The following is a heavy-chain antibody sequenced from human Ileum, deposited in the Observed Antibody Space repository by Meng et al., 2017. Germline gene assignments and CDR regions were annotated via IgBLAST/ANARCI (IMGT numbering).Heavy chain of an antibody. J-gene: IGHJ4*02. V-gene: IGHV4-39*01. CDR2: IYYGGST. D-gene: IGHD4-17*01. CDR1: SGSFTNNNYY. CDR3: ARRAHYGDPPR. Sequence: QLRLQESGPGLGKPAENRSLTCSVSSGSFTNNNYYWVWIRRPPGKGLEWIGSIYYGGSTYYNPSLKSRVTISVDTSTNQFSLKLISVTAADTAVYYCARRAHYGDPPRWGQGTLVTVSS.